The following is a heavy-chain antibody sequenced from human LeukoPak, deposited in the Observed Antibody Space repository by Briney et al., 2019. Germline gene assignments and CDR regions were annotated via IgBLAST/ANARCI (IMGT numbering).Heavy chain of an antibody. CDR3: TTASYDYVWGSYRYVDY. D-gene: IGHD3-16*02. Sequence: GGSLTLSCAASGFTFSNAWMSWVRQAPGKGLEWVVRIKSKTDGGTTDYAAPVKGRFTISRDDSKNTLYLQMNSLKTEDTAVYYCTTASYDYVWGSYRYVDYWGQGTLVTVSS. CDR1: GFTFSNAW. V-gene: IGHV3-15*01. J-gene: IGHJ4*02. CDR2: IKSKTDGGTT.